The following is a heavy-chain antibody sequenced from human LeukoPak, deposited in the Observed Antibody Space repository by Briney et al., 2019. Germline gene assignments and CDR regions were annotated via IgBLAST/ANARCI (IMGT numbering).Heavy chain of an antibody. CDR1: GGSISSYY. CDR2: IYYSGST. V-gene: IGHV4-59*08. Sequence: PSETLSLTCTVSGGSISSYYWSWIRQPPGKGLEWIGYIYYSGSTNYNPSLKSRVTISVDTSKNQFSLKLSSVTAADTAVYYCARKSIAAPDYYYYYMDVWGKGTTVTVSS. CDR3: ARKSIAAPDYYYYYMDV. J-gene: IGHJ6*03. D-gene: IGHD6-6*01.